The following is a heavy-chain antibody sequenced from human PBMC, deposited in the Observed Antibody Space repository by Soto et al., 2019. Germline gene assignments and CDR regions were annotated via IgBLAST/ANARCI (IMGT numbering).Heavy chain of an antibody. Sequence: QITLNESGPTVVRPTETLTLTCRFSGFSLTTSGVGVGWIRQSPGKAPELLDLIYWDDDKRYSASLKSRLTITKDTSKNQVVLTVSDLDPTDTATYYCAHRVLRTVFGLVTTTAIYFDFWGQGTPVAVSS. D-gene: IGHD3-3*01. CDR2: IYWDDDK. CDR1: GFSLTTSGVG. CDR3: AHRVLRTVFGLVTTTAIYFDF. J-gene: IGHJ4*02. V-gene: IGHV2-5*02.